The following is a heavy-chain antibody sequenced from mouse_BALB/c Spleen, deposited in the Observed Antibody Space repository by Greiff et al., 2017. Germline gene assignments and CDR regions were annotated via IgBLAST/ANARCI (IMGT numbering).Heavy chain of an antibody. CDR2: ITPYNDGT. D-gene: IGHD1-1*01. CDR1: GYTFTSYV. Sequence: VQLQQSGPELVKPGASVKMSCKASGYTFTSYVMHWVKQKPGQGLEWIGYITPYNDGTKYNEKFKGKATLTSDKSSSTAYMELSSLTSEDSAVYDCAREGEFCYDGSVGDYWGQGTTLTVSS. V-gene: IGHV1-14*01. CDR3: AREGEFCYDGSVGDY. J-gene: IGHJ2*01.